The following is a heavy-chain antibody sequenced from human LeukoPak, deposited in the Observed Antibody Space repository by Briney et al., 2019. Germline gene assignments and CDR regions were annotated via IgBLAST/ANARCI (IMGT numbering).Heavy chain of an antibody. CDR2: IYYSGST. D-gene: IGHD6-6*01. V-gene: IGHV4-59*01. J-gene: IGHJ5*02. CDR1: GGSISGYY. Sequence: SETLSLTCTVSGGSISGYYWSWIRQSPGKGLERIGYIYYSGSTNYKPSLKSRVTISVDTSKNQFSLKLSSVTAADTAVYYCARVRGYSSSSFWFDPWGQGTLVTVSS. CDR3: ARVRGYSSSSFWFDP.